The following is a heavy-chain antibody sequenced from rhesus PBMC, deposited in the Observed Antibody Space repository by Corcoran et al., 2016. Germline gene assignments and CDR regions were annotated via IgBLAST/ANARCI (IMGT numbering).Heavy chain of an antibody. Sequence: QVQLQESGPAVVKPSETLSLTCAVSGGSISSSNWWSWIRQSPGKGLEWIGGIYGSGGSTEYNPSLKSRVNSSKDTSKNQLSLKLSSVTAADTAVYYCARRYSSGWYYYFDYWGQGVLVTVSS. CDR1: GGSISSSNW. V-gene: IGHV4-93*01. CDR3: ARRYSSGWYYYFDY. CDR2: IYGSGGST. D-gene: IGHD6-31*01. J-gene: IGHJ4*01.